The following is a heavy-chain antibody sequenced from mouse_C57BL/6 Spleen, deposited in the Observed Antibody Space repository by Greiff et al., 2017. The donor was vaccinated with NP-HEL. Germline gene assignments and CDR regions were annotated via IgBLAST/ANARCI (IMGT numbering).Heavy chain of an antibody. V-gene: IGHV1-69*01. CDR3: ARVNYGYYRYYFDY. CDR1: GYTFTSYW. J-gene: IGHJ2*01. D-gene: IGHD2-3*01. CDR2: IDPSDSYT. Sequence: QVQLQQPGAELVMPGASVKLSCKASGYTFTSYWMHWVKQRPGQGLEWIGEIDPSDSYTNYNKKFKGKSTLTVDKSSSTAYMQLSSLTSEDSAVYYCARVNYGYYRYYFDYWGQGTTLTVSS.